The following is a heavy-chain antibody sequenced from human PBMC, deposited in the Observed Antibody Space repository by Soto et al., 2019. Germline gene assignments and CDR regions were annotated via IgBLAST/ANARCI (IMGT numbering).Heavy chain of an antibody. Sequence: SVKVSCKASGGTFSSYTISWVRQAPGQGLEWMGRIIPILGIANYAQKFQGRVTITADKSTSTAYMELSSLRSEDTAVYYCATSKGLFGAFDYWGQGTLVTVSS. D-gene: IGHD3-3*01. J-gene: IGHJ4*02. CDR1: GGTFSSYT. V-gene: IGHV1-69*02. CDR2: IIPILGIA. CDR3: ATSKGLFGAFDY.